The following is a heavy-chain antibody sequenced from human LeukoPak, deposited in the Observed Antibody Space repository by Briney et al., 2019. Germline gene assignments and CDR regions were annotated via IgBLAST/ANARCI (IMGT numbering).Heavy chain of an antibody. CDR3: AREYYDILTGYHRLDY. D-gene: IGHD3-9*01. Sequence: SETLSLTCTVSGGSISSYYWSWIRQPAGKGLEWIGRIYTSGSTNYNPSLKSRVTMSVDTSKNQFSLKLSSVTAADTAVYYCAREYYDILTGYHRLDYWGQGTLVTVSS. J-gene: IGHJ4*02. CDR2: IYTSGST. V-gene: IGHV4-4*07. CDR1: GGSISSYY.